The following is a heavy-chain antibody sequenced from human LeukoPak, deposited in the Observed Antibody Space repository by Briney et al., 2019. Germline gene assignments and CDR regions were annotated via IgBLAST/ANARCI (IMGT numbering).Heavy chain of an antibody. CDR1: GGSISSSSYY. D-gene: IGHD6-13*01. CDR3: ARGLYSSSWYNWFDP. Sequence: SETLSLTCTVSGGSISSSSYYWGWIRQPPGKGLEWIGSIYYSGSTYYHPSLKSRVTISVDTSKNQFSLKLSSVTAADTAVYYWARGLYSSSWYNWFDPWGQGTLVTVSS. J-gene: IGHJ5*02. CDR2: IYYSGST. V-gene: IGHV4-39*07.